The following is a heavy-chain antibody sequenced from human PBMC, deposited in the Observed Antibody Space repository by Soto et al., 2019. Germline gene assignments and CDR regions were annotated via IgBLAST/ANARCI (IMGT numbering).Heavy chain of an antibody. Sequence: SQTLSLTCAISGASVSSNSAAWNWIRQSPSRGFEWLGRTYYRSKWYNDYAVSVKSRITINPDTSKNQFSLQLNSVTPEDTAVYYCASTGYSSSWYLYYFDYWGQGTLVTVSS. V-gene: IGHV6-1*01. D-gene: IGHD6-13*01. CDR1: GASVSSNSAA. CDR2: TYYRSKWYN. CDR3: ASTGYSSSWYLYYFDY. J-gene: IGHJ4*02.